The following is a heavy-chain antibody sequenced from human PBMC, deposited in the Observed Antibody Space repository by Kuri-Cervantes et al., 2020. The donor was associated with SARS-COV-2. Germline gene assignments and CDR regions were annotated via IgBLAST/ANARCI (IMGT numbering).Heavy chain of an antibody. CDR2: INHSGST. Sequence: TLSLTCAVYGGSFSGYYWSWIRQPPGKGLEWIGEINHSGSTNYNPSLKSRVTISVDTSKNQFSLKLSSVTAADTAVYYCARGVGAAVAGTLITIYYYYGMDVWGQGTMVTGYS. CDR1: GGSFSGYY. V-gene: IGHV4-34*01. J-gene: IGHJ6*01. CDR3: ARGVGAAVAGTLITIYYYYGMDV. D-gene: IGHD6-19*01.